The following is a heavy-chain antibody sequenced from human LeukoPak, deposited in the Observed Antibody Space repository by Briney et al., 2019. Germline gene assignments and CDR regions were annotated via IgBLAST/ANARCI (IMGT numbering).Heavy chain of an antibody. D-gene: IGHD3-22*01. J-gene: IGHJ5*02. CDR2: ISAYNGNT. Sequence: ASVKVSCKASGYTFTSYGISWVRQAPGQGLEWMGWISAYNGNTNYAQKLQGRVTMTTDTSTSTAYVELRSLRSDDTAVYYCATMGTYYYDSSGYSTWGQGTLVTVSS. CDR1: GYTFTSYG. CDR3: ATMGTYYYDSSGYST. V-gene: IGHV1-18*01.